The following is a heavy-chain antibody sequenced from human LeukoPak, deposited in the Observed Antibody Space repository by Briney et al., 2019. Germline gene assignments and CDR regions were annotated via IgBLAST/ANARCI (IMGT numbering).Heavy chain of an antibody. CDR3: AGNFDF. D-gene: IGHD2/OR15-2a*01. CDR2: IYYSGST. V-gene: IGHV4-59*12. Sequence: SETLSLTCTVSGGSISSYYWSWIRQPPGKGLEWIGYIYYSGSTYYNPSLKSRVTISIDTSKNQFSLKLSSVTAADTAVYYCAGNFDFWGQGTLVTVSS. J-gene: IGHJ4*02. CDR1: GGSISSYY.